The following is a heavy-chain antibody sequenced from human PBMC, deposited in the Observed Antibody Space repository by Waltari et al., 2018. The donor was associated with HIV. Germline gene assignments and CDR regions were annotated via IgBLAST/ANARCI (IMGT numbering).Heavy chain of an antibody. V-gene: IGHV3-30*18. CDR1: GFTFSNYG. Sequence: QVHMVESGGGVVQPGRSLSLSCAASGFTFSNYGIHWVRQAPGNGLEWVALRSHDASNKYYADSLKGRFTLSRDNSKSTLYLQMDSLRLEDTALYYWAKDLRVPLFLCFGELYGQWGQGTLVTFSA. CDR3: AKDLRVPLFLCFGELYGQ. CDR2: RSHDASNK. J-gene: IGHJ4*02. D-gene: IGHD3-10*01.